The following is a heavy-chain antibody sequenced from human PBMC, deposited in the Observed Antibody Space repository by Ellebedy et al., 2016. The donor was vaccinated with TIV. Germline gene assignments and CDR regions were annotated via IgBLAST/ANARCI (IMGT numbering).Heavy chain of an antibody. J-gene: IGHJ4*02. CDR1: GGSISSYY. CDR3: AACLGDYEGVDYFDY. Sequence: SETLSLXXTVSGGSISSYYWSWIRQPPGKGLEWIGYIYYSGSTNYNPSLKSRVTISVDTSKNQFSLKLSSVTAADTAVYYCAACLGDYEGVDYFDYWGQGTLVTVSS. CDR2: IYYSGST. V-gene: IGHV4-59*08. D-gene: IGHD4-17*01.